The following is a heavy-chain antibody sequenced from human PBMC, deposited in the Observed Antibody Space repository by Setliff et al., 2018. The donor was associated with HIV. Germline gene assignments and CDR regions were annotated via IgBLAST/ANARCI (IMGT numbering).Heavy chain of an antibody. CDR1: GFTFSNYA. D-gene: IGHD1-26*01. CDR3: ARGPNRYSGTYSYYYYMDV. V-gene: IGHV3-30*01. CDR2: ISYDESNK. J-gene: IGHJ6*03. Sequence: GGSLRLSCAASGFTFSNYAMHWVRQAPGKGLEWVTVISYDESNKYYGDSVKGRFTISRDNSKNTLYLQMNSLRAEDTAVYYCARGPNRYSGTYSYYYYMDVWGKGTTVTVS.